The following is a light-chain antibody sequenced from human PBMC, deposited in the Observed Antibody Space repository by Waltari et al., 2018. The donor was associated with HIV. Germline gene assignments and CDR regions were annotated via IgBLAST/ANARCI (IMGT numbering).Light chain of an antibody. CDR2: DDN. Sequence: TQPPSVSVAPGKTARITCGGDNIGGKLVHWYQQKPGQAPVLVICDDNDPPPGILERFAGSNSGNTATLTIGRVEGGDEADYYWQVWVDSRDVAVIFGGGTKLTVL. V-gene: IGLV3-21*04. CDR1: NIGGKL. CDR3: QVWVDSRDVAVI. J-gene: IGLJ2*01.